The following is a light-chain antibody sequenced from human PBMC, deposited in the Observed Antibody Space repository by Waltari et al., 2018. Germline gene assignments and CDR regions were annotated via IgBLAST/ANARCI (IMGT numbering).Light chain of an antibody. Sequence: TCSGDELGDKYASWYQQKPGQSPVLVIFQDKKRPSGIPERFSGSNSGNTATLTISGTQTVDEADYYCQAYNSSAVVFGGGTKLTVL. J-gene: IGLJ2*01. CDR2: QDK. CDR3: QAYNSSAVV. V-gene: IGLV3-1*01. CDR1: ELGDKY.